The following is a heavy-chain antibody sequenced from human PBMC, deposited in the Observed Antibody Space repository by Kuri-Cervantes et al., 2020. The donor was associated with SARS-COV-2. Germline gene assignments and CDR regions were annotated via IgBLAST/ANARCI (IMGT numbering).Heavy chain of an antibody. CDR2: IRYDGSNQ. D-gene: IGHD7-27*01. V-gene: IGHV3-30*02. J-gene: IGHJ5*02. CDR1: GFTFSSYG. CDR3: ARDPKLGLPPA. Sequence: LSLTCATSGFTFSSYGMHRVRQAPGKGLEGVTFIRYDGSNQYYGDSVKGRFTISRDSSKTTLYLQMNSLRAEDTAVYYCARDPKLGLPPAWGQGTLVTVSS.